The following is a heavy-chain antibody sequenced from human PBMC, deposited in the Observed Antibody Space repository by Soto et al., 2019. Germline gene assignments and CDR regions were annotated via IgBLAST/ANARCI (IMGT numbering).Heavy chain of an antibody. D-gene: IGHD2-15*01. CDR2: IYYSGST. V-gene: IGHV4-39*01. J-gene: IGHJ4*02. CDR1: GGSISSSSYY. Sequence: SETLSLTCTVSGGSISSSSYYWGWIRQPPGKGLEWIGSIYYSGSTYYNPSLKSRVTISVDTSKNQFSLKLSSVTAADTAVYYCARHYRAGLFFTHFDYWGQGTLVTVSS. CDR3: ARHYRAGLFFTHFDY.